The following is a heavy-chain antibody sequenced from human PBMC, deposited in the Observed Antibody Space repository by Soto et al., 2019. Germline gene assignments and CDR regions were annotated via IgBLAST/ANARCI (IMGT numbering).Heavy chain of an antibody. CDR2: IYYSGST. V-gene: IGHV4-39*07. D-gene: IGHD1-26*01. Sequence: SETLSLTCTVSGGSISSSSYYWGWIRQPPGKGLEWIGSIYYSGSTYYNPSLKSRVTISVDTSKNQFSLKLSSVTAADTAVYYCARGKAGATYNWFDPWGQGTLVTVSS. J-gene: IGHJ5*02. CDR3: ARGKAGATYNWFDP. CDR1: GGSISSSSYY.